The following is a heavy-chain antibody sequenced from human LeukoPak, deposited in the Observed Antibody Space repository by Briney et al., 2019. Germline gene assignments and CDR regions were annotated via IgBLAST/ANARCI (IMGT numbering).Heavy chain of an antibody. CDR1: GGSISSSSYY. CDR2: TYYSGST. CDR3: ASYTVTTGGALDY. J-gene: IGHJ4*02. Sequence: SETLSLTCTVSGGSISSSSYYWGWIRQPPGKGLEWIGSTYYSGSTYYNPSLKSRVTISVDTSKNQFSLKLSSVTAADTAVYYCASYTVTTGGALDYWGQGTLVTVSS. D-gene: IGHD4-17*01. V-gene: IGHV4-39*01.